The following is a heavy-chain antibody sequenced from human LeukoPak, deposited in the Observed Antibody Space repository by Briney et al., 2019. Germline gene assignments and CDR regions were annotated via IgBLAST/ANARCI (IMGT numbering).Heavy chain of an antibody. J-gene: IGHJ6*03. CDR1: GFTFSSYG. CDR3: AREEAVAEGYYYYMDV. Sequence: PGGTLRLSCAASGFTFSSYGMSWVRQAPGKGLEWVSAISGSGGSTYYADSVKGRFTISRDNSKNTLYLQMNSLRAEDTAVYYCAREEAVAEGYYYYMDVWGKGTTVTISS. V-gene: IGHV3-23*01. CDR2: ISGSGGST. D-gene: IGHD6-19*01.